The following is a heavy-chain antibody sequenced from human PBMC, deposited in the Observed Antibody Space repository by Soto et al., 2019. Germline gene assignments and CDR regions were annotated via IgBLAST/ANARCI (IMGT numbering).Heavy chain of an antibody. CDR1: GYTFTDYA. CDR2: IAPGNGNT. Sequence: QVQLVQSGAEVKKPGASVKVFCKASGYTFTDYAIHWVRQAPGQRLELMGWIAPGNGNTKYSHNFQGRVTITRDTSATTAYMELRGLRSEDTAVYYCAKGSRMWTPDYWGQGPLVTVSS. V-gene: IGHV1-3*01. CDR3: AKGSRMWTPDY. D-gene: IGHD2-21*01. J-gene: IGHJ4*02.